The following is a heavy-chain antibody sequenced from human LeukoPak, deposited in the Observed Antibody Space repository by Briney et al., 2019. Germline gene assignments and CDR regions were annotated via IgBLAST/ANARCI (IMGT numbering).Heavy chain of an antibody. CDR2: IKQDGSEK. CDR1: GFTFSTYW. V-gene: IGHV3-7*01. J-gene: IGHJ3*02. D-gene: IGHD3-3*01. Sequence: TGGSLRLSCAASGFTFSTYWMSWVRQAPGKGLEWVANIKQDGSEKYYVDSVKGRFTISRDNAKNSLYLQMNTLRPEDTAVYYCARDVWIFGFWAFDIWGQGTMVTVSS. CDR3: ARDVWIFGFWAFDI.